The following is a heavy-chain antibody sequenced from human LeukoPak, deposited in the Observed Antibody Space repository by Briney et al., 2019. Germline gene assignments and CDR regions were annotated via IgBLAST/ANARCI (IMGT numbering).Heavy chain of an antibody. D-gene: IGHD3-10*01. J-gene: IGHJ5*02. CDR2: INHSGST. CDR3: ARDYYGSGSLYWFDP. V-gene: IGHV4-34*01. Sequence: SETLSLTCAVDGGSLSNYYWSWIRQPPGKGLEWIGEINHSGSTTYNPSLKSRVTMSVDTSKNQFSLKLSSVTAADTAVYYCARDYYGSGSLYWFDPWGQGTLVTVSS. CDR1: GGSLSNYY.